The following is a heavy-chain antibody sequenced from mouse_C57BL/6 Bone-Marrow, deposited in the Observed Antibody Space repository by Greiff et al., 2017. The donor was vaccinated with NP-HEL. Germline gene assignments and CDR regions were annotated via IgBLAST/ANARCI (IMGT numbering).Heavy chain of an antibody. D-gene: IGHD3-2*02. CDR3: ARVGAQATGYYAMDY. J-gene: IGHJ4*01. V-gene: IGHV1-72*01. CDR2: IDPNSGGT. CDR1: GYTFTSYW. Sequence: QVQLQQPGAELVKPGASVKLSCKASGYTFTSYWMHWVKQRHGRGLEWIGRIDPNSGGTKYNEKFKSKATLTVDKPSSTAYMTLSSLTSDDLAGYYCARVGAQATGYYAMDYWGQGTSVTVAS.